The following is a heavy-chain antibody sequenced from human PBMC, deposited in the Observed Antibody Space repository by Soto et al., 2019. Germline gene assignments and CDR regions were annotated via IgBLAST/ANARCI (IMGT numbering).Heavy chain of an antibody. CDR2: IRPSDSQA. V-gene: IGHV5-51*01. Sequence: EVQLVQSETEVKKPGESLKISCEFPGYTFTRNSIAWVRLMPGQGLELMGVIRPSDSQAQYSPSFQGHVTITADKSANTASLHWSSLKASDTAVYYCGAYYNFWSASGQGPLVIVSS. D-gene: IGHD3-3*01. CDR1: GYTFTRNS. CDR3: GAYYNFWSA. J-gene: IGHJ5*02.